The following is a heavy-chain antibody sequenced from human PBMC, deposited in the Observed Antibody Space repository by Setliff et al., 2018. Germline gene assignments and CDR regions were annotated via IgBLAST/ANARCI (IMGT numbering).Heavy chain of an antibody. J-gene: IGHJ4*02. CDR3: ARSGMPRLLYVGY. V-gene: IGHV4-4*09. CDR1: GGSVSTFY. Sequence: LSLTCRVSGGSVSTFYWTWIRQPPGKGLEWIGYIFTSGSTQYNPSLKSRATISRDTSSNQFSLKLFSVTAADTAVYYCARSGMPRLLYVGYWGLGTLVTVSS. CDR2: IFTSGST. D-gene: IGHD2-21*01.